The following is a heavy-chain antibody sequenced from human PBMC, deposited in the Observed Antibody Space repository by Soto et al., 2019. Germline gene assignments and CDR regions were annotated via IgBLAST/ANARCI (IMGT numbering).Heavy chain of an antibody. Sequence: QVQLQESGPGLVKPSETRSLTCTVSGGSVSSGSYYWSWIRQPPGKGLEWIGYIYYSGSTNYNPSLKSRVTISVDTSKNQFSLKLSSVTAADTAVYYCASHYGGGDCYNSECFQHWGQGTLVTVSS. D-gene: IGHD2-21*02. CDR1: GGSVSSGSYY. J-gene: IGHJ1*01. CDR2: IYYSGST. CDR3: ASHYGGGDCYNSECFQH. V-gene: IGHV4-61*01.